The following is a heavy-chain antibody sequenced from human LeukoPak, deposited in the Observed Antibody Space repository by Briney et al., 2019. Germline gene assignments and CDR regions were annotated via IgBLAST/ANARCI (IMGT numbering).Heavy chain of an antibody. J-gene: IGHJ6*03. CDR1: GFTFSDYY. CDR2: ISSSGSTI. Sequence: PGGSLRLSCAASGFTFSDYYMAWIRQAPGKGLEWVSYISSSGSTIYYADSVKGRFTISRDNAKNSLYLQMNSLRAEDTAVYYCARVGSLFYYYYYYYMDVWGKGTTVTVSS. V-gene: IGHV3-11*01. CDR3: ARVGSLFYYYYYYYMDV. D-gene: IGHD6-6*01.